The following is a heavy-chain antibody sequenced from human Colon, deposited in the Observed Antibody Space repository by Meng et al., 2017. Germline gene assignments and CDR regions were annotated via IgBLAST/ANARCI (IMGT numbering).Heavy chain of an antibody. CDR2: IDRSGTT. D-gene: IGHD3-22*01. CDR1: GYSISTAYY. V-gene: IGHV4-38-2*01. CDR3: ARTIYSSSVDY. Sequence: QVHLQESGPGLVKPSETLSLTCSVSGYSISTAYYWGWIRQTPGKGLEWIASIDRSGTTYYNPSLESRVTISVDTSKNHFSLRLNSVTAADTAVYFCARTIYSSSVDYWGQGTLVTVSS. J-gene: IGHJ4*02.